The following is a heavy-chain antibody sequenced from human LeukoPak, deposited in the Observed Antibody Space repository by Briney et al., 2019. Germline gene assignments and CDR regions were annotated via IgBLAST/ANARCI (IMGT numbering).Heavy chain of an antibody. CDR1: GFTFSTYW. J-gene: IGHJ4*02. CDR2: INNSSDTI. CDR3: AREATVTTGGY. Sequence: GGSLRLSCAASGFTFSTYWMSWVRQAPGKGLEWVSSINNSSDTIYYADSVKGRFTISRDNSKNSLYLQMNSLRAEDTAVYYCAREATVTTGGYWGQGTLVTVSS. D-gene: IGHD4-17*01. V-gene: IGHV3-48*04.